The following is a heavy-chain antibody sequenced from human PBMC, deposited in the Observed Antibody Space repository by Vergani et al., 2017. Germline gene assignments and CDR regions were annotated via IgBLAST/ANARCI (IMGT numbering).Heavy chain of an antibody. Sequence: QVNLQESVPGLVKPSETLSLTCAVSGDSISSGNNWGWIRQSPGKGLEWIWYIYYSGSTYYNPSLESRVTISVDTSKNQFSLKLISVTAADTAVYYCARHNLDGDSQTGLDYWGLGTLVIVSS. CDR2: IYYSGST. CDR3: ARHNLDGDSQTGLDY. V-gene: IGHV4-28*07. J-gene: IGHJ4*02. D-gene: IGHD4-17*01. CDR1: GDSISSGNN.